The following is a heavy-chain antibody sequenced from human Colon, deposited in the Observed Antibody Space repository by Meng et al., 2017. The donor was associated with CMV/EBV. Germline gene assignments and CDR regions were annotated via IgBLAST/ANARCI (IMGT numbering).Heavy chain of an antibody. Sequence: ISSSDYYWSWIRQSPEKGLEWIGYIYYSGSTYFNPSLDSRLAISVDTSKSQFSLQLSSVTAADTAVYYCARTPGHHDSSGFYYYFDYWGPGTLVTVSS. D-gene: IGHD3-22*01. CDR3: ARTPGHHDSSGFYYYFDY. CDR2: IYYSGST. CDR1: ISSSDYY. J-gene: IGHJ4*02. V-gene: IGHV4-30-4*01.